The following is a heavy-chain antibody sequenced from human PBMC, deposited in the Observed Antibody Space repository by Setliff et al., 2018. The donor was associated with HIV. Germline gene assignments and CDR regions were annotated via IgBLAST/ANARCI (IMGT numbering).Heavy chain of an antibody. CDR1: AASIRSHY. J-gene: IGHJ4*02. D-gene: IGHD2-2*02. CDR3: ARHTVFVRYFDH. V-gene: IGHV4-59*11. CDR2: FYYTGST. Sequence: SQTLSLTCTVSAASIRSHYWSWIRQSPGKGLEWIGNFYYTGSTDYNPSFKSRVTISLDKSNNQISLNLSSATAADTAVYYCARHTVFVRYFDHWGQGMLVTVSS.